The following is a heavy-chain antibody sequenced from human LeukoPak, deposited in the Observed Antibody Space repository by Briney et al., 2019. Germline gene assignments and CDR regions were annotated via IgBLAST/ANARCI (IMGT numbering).Heavy chain of an antibody. D-gene: IGHD5-18*01. CDR1: GFTFSSHS. CDR2: ISYDGGNK. Sequence: SGTSLRLSCAASGFTFSSHSIHWVRQAPGKGLEWVALISYDGGNKYYADSVEGRFTISRDNSKNTLYLQVNSLRGEDTGVYYCARDNGYRNGHAFDFWGQGTLVTVSP. J-gene: IGHJ4*02. CDR3: ARDNGYRNGHAFDF. V-gene: IGHV3-30-3*01.